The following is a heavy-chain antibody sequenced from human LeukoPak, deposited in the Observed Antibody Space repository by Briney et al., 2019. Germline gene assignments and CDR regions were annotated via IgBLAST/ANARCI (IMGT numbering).Heavy chain of an antibody. V-gene: IGHV4-30-2*01. J-gene: IGHJ3*02. CDR2: IYHSGST. CDR1: GGSISSGGYS. CDR3: ARALRVDWGAFDI. D-gene: IGHD7-27*01. Sequence: SETLSLTCAVSGGSISSGGYSWSWIRQPPGKGLEWIGYIYHSGSTYYNPSLKSRVTISVDRSKNQFSLKLSPVTAADTAVYYCARALRVDWGAFDIWGQGTMVTVSS.